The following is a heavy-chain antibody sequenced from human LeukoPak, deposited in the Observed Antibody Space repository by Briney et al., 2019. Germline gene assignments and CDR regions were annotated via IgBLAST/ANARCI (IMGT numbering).Heavy chain of an antibody. CDR3: ARDSFPGYSYVGAGGFDY. D-gene: IGHD5-18*01. Sequence: GGSLRHSCAASGFTFSSYARSWVRQAPGKGLEWVSAICGSGGSTYYADSVKGRFTISRDNSKNTLYLQMNSLRAEDTAVYYCARDSFPGYSYVGAGGFDYWGQGTLVTVSS. CDR1: GFTFSSYA. V-gene: IGHV3-23*01. J-gene: IGHJ4*02. CDR2: ICGSGGST.